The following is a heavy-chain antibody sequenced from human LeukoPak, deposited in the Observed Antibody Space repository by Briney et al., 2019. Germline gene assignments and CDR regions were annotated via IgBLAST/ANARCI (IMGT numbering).Heavy chain of an antibody. V-gene: IGHV1-3*01. CDR3: ARIKGEKEYFDL. D-gene: IGHD5-24*01. J-gene: IGHJ2*01. CDR2: INAGNGNA. CDR1: GYTFTSYA. Sequence: ASVKVSCKASGYTFTSYAMHWVRQAPGQRLEWMGWINAGNGNAKYSQKFQGRVTITRDTSASTAYMELSSLRSEDTAVYYCARIKGEKEYFDLWGRGTLVTVSS.